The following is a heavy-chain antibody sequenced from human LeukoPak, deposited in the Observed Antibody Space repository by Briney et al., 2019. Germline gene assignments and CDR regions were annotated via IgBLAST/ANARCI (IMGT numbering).Heavy chain of an antibody. D-gene: IGHD2-2*01. V-gene: IGHV1-69*13. CDR2: IIPIFGTA. Sequence: SVKVSCKASGGTFSSYAISWVRQAPGQGLEWMGGIIPIFGTANYAQKFQGRVTITADESTSTAYMELSSLRSEDAAVYYCASDCSSTSCRGFQHWGQGTLVTVS. J-gene: IGHJ1*01. CDR1: GGTFSSYA. CDR3: ASDCSSTSCRGFQH.